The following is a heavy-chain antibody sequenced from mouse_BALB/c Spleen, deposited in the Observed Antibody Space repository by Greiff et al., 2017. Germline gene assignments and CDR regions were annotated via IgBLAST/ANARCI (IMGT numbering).Heavy chain of an antibody. CDR1: GDSITSGY. CDR3: ARRGENYGYDGRAWFAY. V-gene: IGHV3-8*02. J-gene: IGHJ3*01. D-gene: IGHD2-2*01. CDR2: ISYSGST. Sequence: VQLKESGPSLVKPSQTLSLTCSVTGDSITSGYWNWIRKFPGNKLEYMGYISYSGSTYYNPSLKSRISITRDTSKNQYYLQLNSVTTEDTATYYCARRGENYGYDGRAWFAYWGQGTLVTVSA.